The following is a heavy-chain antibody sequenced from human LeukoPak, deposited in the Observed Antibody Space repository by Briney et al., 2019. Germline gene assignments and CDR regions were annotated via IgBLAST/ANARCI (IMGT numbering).Heavy chain of an antibody. CDR1: GYSISSGYY. CDR3: ARDSGTTGEVKFDP. V-gene: IGHV4-38-2*02. D-gene: IGHD3-10*01. J-gene: IGHJ5*02. Sequence: SETLSLTCTVSGYSISSGYYWGWIRQPPGKGLEWIGSIYHSGRTFYNPSLKSRVTISVDTPKNQFSLKLTSVTAADTAVYYCARDSGTTGEVKFDPWGQGTLVTVSS. CDR2: IYHSGRT.